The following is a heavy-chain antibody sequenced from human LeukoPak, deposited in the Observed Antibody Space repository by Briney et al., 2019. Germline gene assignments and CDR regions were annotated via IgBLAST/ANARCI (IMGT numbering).Heavy chain of an antibody. CDR2: MNFNSGNT. CDR1: GYTFPNYD. CDR3: AREENSSGYYRPVDY. Sequence: ASVKVSCKASGYTFPNYDINWVRQATGQGLEWMGWMNFNSGNTGYAQKFQGRVTITTDESTSTAYMELSSLRSEDTAVYYCAREENSSGYYRPVDYWGQGTLVTVSS. D-gene: IGHD3-22*01. J-gene: IGHJ4*02. V-gene: IGHV1-8*01.